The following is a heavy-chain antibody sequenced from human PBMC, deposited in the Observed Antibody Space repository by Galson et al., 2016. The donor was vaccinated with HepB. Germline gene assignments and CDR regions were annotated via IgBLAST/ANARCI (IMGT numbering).Heavy chain of an antibody. V-gene: IGHV4-31*03. D-gene: IGHD5-12*01. CDR2: IYYSGST. Sequence: TLSLTCTVSGGSISSGGYYWSWIRQHPGKGLEWIGYIYYSGSTYYNPSLKSRVTISVDTSKNQFSLKLSSVTAADPAVYYCAIVKPPATGNVLDVWGQGTMVTVSS. CDR3: AIVKPPATGNVLDV. CDR1: GGSISSGGYY. J-gene: IGHJ3*01.